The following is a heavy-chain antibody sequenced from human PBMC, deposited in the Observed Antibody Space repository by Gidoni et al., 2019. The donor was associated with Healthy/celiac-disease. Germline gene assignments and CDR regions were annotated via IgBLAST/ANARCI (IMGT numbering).Heavy chain of an antibody. CDR1: GGSISSSSYY. CDR3: AEYCSGGSCYLNDAFDI. Sequence: QLQLQESGPGLVKPSETLSLTCTVSGGSISSSSYYWGWIRQPPGKGLEWIGSIYYSGSTYYNPSLKSRVTISVDTSKNQFSLKLSSVTAADTAVYYCAEYCSGGSCYLNDAFDIWGQGTMVTVSS. V-gene: IGHV4-39*01. D-gene: IGHD2-15*01. CDR2: IYYSGST. J-gene: IGHJ3*02.